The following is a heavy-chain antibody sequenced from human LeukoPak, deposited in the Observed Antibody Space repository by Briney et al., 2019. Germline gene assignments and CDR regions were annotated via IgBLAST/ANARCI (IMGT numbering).Heavy chain of an antibody. D-gene: IGHD6-19*01. CDR1: GGSISSYY. CDR3: ARGSGRLPDY. Sequence: SETLSLTCTVSGGSISSYYWSWIRQPPGKGLEWIGYIYYSGSTNYNPSLKSRVTISVDTSKNQFSLKLSSVTAADPAVYYCARGSGRLPDYWGQGILVSVSS. CDR2: IYYSGST. J-gene: IGHJ4*02. V-gene: IGHV4-59*01.